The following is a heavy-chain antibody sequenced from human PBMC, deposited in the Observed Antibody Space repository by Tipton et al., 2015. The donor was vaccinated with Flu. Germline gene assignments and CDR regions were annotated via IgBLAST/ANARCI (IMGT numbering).Heavy chain of an antibody. Sequence: QVQLVQSGAEVKKPGASVKVSCKASGYTFTSYDINWVRQATGQGLEWMGWMNPNSGNTGYAQKFQGRVTMTRNTSISTAYMELSSLRSEDTAVYYCARLGYDFWSGYSNWFDPWGQGTLVIVSS. CDR2: MNPNSGNT. J-gene: IGHJ5*02. D-gene: IGHD3-3*01. CDR1: GYTFTSYD. V-gene: IGHV1-8*01. CDR3: ARLGYDFWSGYSNWFDP.